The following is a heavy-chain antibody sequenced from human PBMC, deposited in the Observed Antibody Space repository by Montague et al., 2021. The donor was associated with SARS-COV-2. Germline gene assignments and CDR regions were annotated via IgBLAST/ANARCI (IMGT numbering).Heavy chain of an antibody. J-gene: IGHJ4*02. CDR2: IYYCGST. V-gene: IGHV4-59*01. CDR1: GGSISSYY. Sequence: SETLSLTCTVSGGSISSYYCCWIWMPPAQGMERIGNIYYCGSTNSNHSLKIRVTISVDTSKYQFPLTLSFVTVADTAGYYCESVFPRWLQFDPYFDFWGQGTLVTVSS. D-gene: IGHD5-24*01. CDR3: ESVFPRWLQFDPYFDF.